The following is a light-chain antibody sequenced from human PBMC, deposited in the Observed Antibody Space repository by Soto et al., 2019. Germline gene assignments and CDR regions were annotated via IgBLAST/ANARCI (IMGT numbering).Light chain of an antibody. J-gene: IGKJ5*01. CDR3: QQSNDLVS. CDR2: DAS. CDR1: QDINNY. V-gene: IGKV1-33*01. Sequence: IQMTQSPPSLSPSVGDRVTITCQASQDINNYVNWYQQKPGKAPKLLIFDASTLKTGVPSRLSGSGSGTDFSFTISSMQPEDIATYYCQQSNDLVSFGQGTRLGIK.